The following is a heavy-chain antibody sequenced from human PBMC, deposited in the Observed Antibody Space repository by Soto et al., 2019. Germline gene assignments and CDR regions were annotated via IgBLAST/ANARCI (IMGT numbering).Heavy chain of an antibody. CDR1: GFTFNSFG. CDR2: IWHDGTNK. D-gene: IGHD2-8*01. CDR3: ARTGLQIVQATSYYYGLDV. J-gene: IGHJ6*02. V-gene: IGHV3-33*01. Sequence: QVQLVESGGGVVQPGTSLRLSCEASGFTFNSFGMHWVRQAPGKGLEWVAVIWHDGTNKYYVDSVKGRFTISRDNSKDTLYLQMNNLRDEDTAVYYCARTGLQIVQATSYYYGLDVWGQGTTVTVSS.